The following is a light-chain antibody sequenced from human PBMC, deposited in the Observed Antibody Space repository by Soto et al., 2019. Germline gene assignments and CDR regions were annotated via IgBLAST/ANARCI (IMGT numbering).Light chain of an antibody. J-gene: IGKJ2*01. CDR2: DAS. CDR3: QQTFGVSYD. V-gene: IGKV1-5*01. CDR1: QSINIW. Sequence: DIQMTQSPSTLSASVGDRVTITCRASQSINIWLAWYQQKAGKAPKLLIYDASTLESGVPSRFSGSGSRTEFTLTISSLQPDDFATYYCQQTFGVSYDFGPGTRLEIK.